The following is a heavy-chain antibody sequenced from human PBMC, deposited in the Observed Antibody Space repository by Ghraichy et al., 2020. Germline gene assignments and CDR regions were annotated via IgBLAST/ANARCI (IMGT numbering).Heavy chain of an antibody. CDR2: INAGNGNT. CDR1: GYTFTSYA. D-gene: IGHD6-6*01. J-gene: IGHJ4*02. CDR3: ARDLIAVRWVGSY. Sequence: ASVKVSCKASGYTFTSYAMHWVRQAPGQRLEWMGWINAGNGNTKYSQKFQGRVTITRDTSASTAYMELSSLRSEDTAVYYCARDLIAVRWVGSYWGQGTLVTVSS. V-gene: IGHV1-3*01.